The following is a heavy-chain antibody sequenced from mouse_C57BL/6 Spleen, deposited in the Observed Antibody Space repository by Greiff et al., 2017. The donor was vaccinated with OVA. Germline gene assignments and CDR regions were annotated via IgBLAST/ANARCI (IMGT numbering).Heavy chain of an antibody. CDR2: IYPGGGDT. Sequence: QVQLQQSGAELVKPGASVKISCKASGYAFSSYWMNWVKQRPGKGLEWIGQIYPGGGDTNYKGKFKGQATMTADKTSSTAYMQLSSLTSEDSAVYFCAKSDSFTWFAYWGQGTLVTVSA. CDR1: GYAFSSYW. J-gene: IGHJ3*01. CDR3: AKSDSFTWFAY. V-gene: IGHV1-80*01. D-gene: IGHD3-3*01.